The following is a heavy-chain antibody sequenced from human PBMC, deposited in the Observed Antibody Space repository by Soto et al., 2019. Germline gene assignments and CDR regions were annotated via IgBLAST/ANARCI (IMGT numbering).Heavy chain of an antibody. J-gene: IGHJ4*02. CDR1: GYTFTDYY. D-gene: IGHD2-2*01. Sequence: ASVKVSCKASGYTFTDYYLHWVRQAPGQGFEWLGWINPNSGDTSYAQRFQGRVTMTRDTSISIAYMELSRLRSDDTAGYYCARDKTGCKDFWGQGTLVTVSS. CDR2: INPNSGDT. V-gene: IGHV1-2*02. CDR3: ARDKTGCKDF.